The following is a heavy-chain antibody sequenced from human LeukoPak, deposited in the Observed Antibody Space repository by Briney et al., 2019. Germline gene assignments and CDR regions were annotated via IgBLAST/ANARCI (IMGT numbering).Heavy chain of an antibody. Sequence: PGGSLRLSCAASGFTFSSYGMYWVRQAPGKGLEWVALISYDGSNKYYADSVKGRFTISRDNSKNTLYLQMNNLRAEDTAVYYYASATGDNDAFDIWGQGTMVTVSS. CDR1: GFTFSSYG. V-gene: IGHV3-30*03. J-gene: IGHJ3*02. CDR2: ISYDGSNK. D-gene: IGHD7-27*01. CDR3: ASATGDNDAFDI.